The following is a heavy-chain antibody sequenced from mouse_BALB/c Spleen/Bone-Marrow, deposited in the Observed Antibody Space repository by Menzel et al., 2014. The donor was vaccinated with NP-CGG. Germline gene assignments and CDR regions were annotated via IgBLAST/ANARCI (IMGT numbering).Heavy chain of an antibody. Sequence: QLKQSGGGLVKPGGSLNLSCAASGFAFSSYDMSWVRQTPEKRLEWVAYISSGGGSTYYPDTVKGRFTISRDNAKNALYLQMSSLKSKDTDMYYCARLPSYYRCEDAYWGQGTLVTVSA. CDR2: ISSGGGST. CDR1: GFAFSSYD. J-gene: IGHJ3*01. CDR3: ARLPSYYRCEDAY. D-gene: IGHD2-14*01. V-gene: IGHV5-12-1*01.